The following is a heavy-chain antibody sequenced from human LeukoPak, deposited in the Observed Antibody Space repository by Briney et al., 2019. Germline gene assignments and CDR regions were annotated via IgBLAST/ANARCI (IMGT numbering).Heavy chain of an antibody. CDR2: INPNSGGT. Sequence: ASVKVSCKASGYTFTGYYMHWVRQAPGQGLEWMGWINPNSGGTNYAQKFQGRVTMTRDTSISTAYMELSTLRSEDTAVYYCATVYYFDSSRPVYFDYWGQGTLVTVSS. J-gene: IGHJ4*02. V-gene: IGHV1-2*02. CDR3: ATVYYFDSSRPVYFDY. D-gene: IGHD3-22*01. CDR1: GYTFTGYY.